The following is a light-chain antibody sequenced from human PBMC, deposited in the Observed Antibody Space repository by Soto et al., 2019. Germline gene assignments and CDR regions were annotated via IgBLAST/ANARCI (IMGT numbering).Light chain of an antibody. CDR3: TSYSTSSTDVV. J-gene: IGLJ2*01. CDR1: SSDVGFSKY. CDR2: EVS. Sequence: QSALTQPASVSGSPGQSITISCTGTSSDVGFSKYVSWYQQHPGKAPKLMIYEVSNRPSGVSNRFSGSKSGNTASLTISGLQAEDEADYYCTSYSTSSTDVVFGGGTKVTVL. V-gene: IGLV2-14*01.